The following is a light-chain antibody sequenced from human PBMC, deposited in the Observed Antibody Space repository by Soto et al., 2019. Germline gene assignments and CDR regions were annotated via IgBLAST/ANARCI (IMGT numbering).Light chain of an antibody. Sequence: NFMLTQPHSVSESPGKTVTISCTGSSGSIASNYVQWYQQRPGSAPTTVIYEHNQRPSGVPDRFSGSIDSSSNSASLTISGLQTEDEADYYCQSYNSTGVFGGGTQLTVL. CDR1: SGSIASNY. CDR3: QSYNSTGV. J-gene: IGLJ3*02. V-gene: IGLV6-57*02. CDR2: EHN.